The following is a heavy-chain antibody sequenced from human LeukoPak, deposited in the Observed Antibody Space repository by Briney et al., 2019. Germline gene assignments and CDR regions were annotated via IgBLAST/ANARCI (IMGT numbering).Heavy chain of an antibody. CDR2: ISGSGGST. Sequence: GGSLRLSCAASGFTFSSYAMSWVRQAPGKGLEWVSAISGSGGSTYYADSVKGRFTISRDNSKNTLYLQMNSLRAEDTAVYYCAKARYYDSSGPMGYFDYWGQGTLVTVSS. CDR1: GFTFSSYA. CDR3: AKARYYDSSGPMGYFDY. D-gene: IGHD3-22*01. J-gene: IGHJ4*02. V-gene: IGHV3-23*01.